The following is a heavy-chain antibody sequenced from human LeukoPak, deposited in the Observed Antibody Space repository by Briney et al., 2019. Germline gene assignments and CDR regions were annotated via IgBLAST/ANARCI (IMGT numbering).Heavy chain of an antibody. CDR1: GFTASSNY. CDR2: IYSGGST. V-gene: IGHV3-53*01. D-gene: IGHD6-13*01. CDR3: ARDGGIAATNYGMDV. J-gene: IGHJ6*04. Sequence: GGSLRLSCAASGFTASSNYMSWVRQAPGKGLEWVSVIYSGGSTYYADSVKGRFTISRDNSKNTLYLQMNSLRAEDTAVYYCARDGGIAATNYGMDVWGKGTTVTVSS.